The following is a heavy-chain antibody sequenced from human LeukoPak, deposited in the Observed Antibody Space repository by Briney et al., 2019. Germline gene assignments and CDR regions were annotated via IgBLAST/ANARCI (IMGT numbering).Heavy chain of an antibody. CDR1: GDSIRTYY. V-gene: IGHV4-4*07. D-gene: IGHD3-16*01. CDR3: ARDRGSGDYDY. CDR2: IQAGGST. Sequence: SETLSLTCTVSGDSIRTYYWSWIRQPAEKGLEWIGRIQAGGSTNYNPSLKSRLTMSLDTSKNQFSLKLSSVTAADTAVYYCARDRGSGDYDYWGQGTLVTVSS. J-gene: IGHJ4*02.